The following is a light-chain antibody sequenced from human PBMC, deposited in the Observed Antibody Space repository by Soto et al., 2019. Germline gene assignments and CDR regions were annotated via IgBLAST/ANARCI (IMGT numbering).Light chain of an antibody. CDR1: SSDVGSYNL. J-gene: IGLJ2*01. CDR3: CSYAGSSTSLVV. Sequence: QSVLTQPASVSGSPGQSITISCTGTSSDVGSYNLVSWYQQHPGKAPKLMIYEVSKRPSGVSNHFTGSKSGNTASLTISGLQAEDEADYYCCSYAGSSTSLVVFGGGTKLTVL. CDR2: EVS. V-gene: IGLV2-23*02.